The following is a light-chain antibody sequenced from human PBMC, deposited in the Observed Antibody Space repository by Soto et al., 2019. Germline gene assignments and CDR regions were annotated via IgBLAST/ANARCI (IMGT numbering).Light chain of an antibody. Sequence: EIGLTQSPGTLSLSPGERATLSCSASQSVSSTNLAWFQQKPGQAPRLLIYGASSRATGIPDRFSGSGSGTDFTLAISRLEPDDFAVYYCQQYGSSPRTFGQGAKVEIK. J-gene: IGKJ1*01. CDR3: QQYGSSPRT. CDR2: GAS. CDR1: QSVSSTN. V-gene: IGKV3-20*01.